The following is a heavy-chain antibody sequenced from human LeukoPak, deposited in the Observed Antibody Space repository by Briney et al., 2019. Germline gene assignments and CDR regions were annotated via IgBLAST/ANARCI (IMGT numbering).Heavy chain of an antibody. Sequence: SETLSLTCAVYGGSFSGYYWCWIRHPPGKGLEWIGEINHSRNTKYNPSLKSRVTISVDTSKNQFSLKLSSVTAADTAVYYCARERRYYSRTSCYRSVFDYWGQGTLVTVSS. CDR2: INHSRNT. V-gene: IGHV4-34*01. J-gene: IGHJ4*02. CDR1: GGSFSGYY. D-gene: IGHD2-2*02. CDR3: ARERRYYSRTSCYRSVFDY.